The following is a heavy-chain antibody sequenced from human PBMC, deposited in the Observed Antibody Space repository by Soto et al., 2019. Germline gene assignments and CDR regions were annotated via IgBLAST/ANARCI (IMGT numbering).Heavy chain of an antibody. V-gene: IGHV3-30*03. Sequence: QVQLVQSGGGVVQPGRSLRLSCVASGFIFSDYAMHWVRQAPGKGLEWVAAISYDGDSTYYGDSVKGRFTISRDHSKKTLILRMNSLIAEDTAVYFCERVWIERSTKDAFDIWGRGTMVTVSS. D-gene: IGHD2-2*03. CDR2: ISYDGDST. J-gene: IGHJ3*02. CDR1: GFIFSDYA. CDR3: ERVWIERSTKDAFDI.